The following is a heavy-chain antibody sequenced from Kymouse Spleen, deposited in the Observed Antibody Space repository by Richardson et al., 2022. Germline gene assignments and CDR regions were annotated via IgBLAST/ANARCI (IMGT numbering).Heavy chain of an antibody. CDR1: GGSISSSSYY. V-gene: IGHV4-39*01. CDR3: ARNYYGSGSYPWYFDL. CDR2: IYYSGST. Sequence: QLQLQESGPGLVKPSETLSLTCTVSGGSISSSSYYWGWIRQPPGKGLEWIGSIYYSGSTYYNPSLKSRVTISVDTSKNQFSLKLSSVTAADTAVYYCARNYYGSGSYPWYFDLWGRGTLVTVSS. J-gene: IGHJ2*01. D-gene: IGHD3-10*01.